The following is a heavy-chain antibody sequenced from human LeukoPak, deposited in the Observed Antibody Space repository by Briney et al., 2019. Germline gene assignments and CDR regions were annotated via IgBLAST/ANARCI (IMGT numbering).Heavy chain of an antibody. CDR1: GGSISSYY. Sequence: SETLSLTCTVSGGSISSYYWSWIRQPPGKGLEWIGEINHSGSTNYNPSLKSRVTISVDTSKNQFSLKLSSVTAADTAVYYCARGPSSYCSGGSCYWFDPWGQGTLVTVSS. D-gene: IGHD2-15*01. CDR3: ARGPSSYCSGGSCYWFDP. V-gene: IGHV4-34*01. CDR2: INHSGST. J-gene: IGHJ5*02.